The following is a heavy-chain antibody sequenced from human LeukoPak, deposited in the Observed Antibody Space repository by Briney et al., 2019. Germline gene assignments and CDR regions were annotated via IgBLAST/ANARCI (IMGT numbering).Heavy chain of an antibody. CDR3: ARVKINGLYCGGDCYVFDY. Sequence: GGSLTLSCVASGFTFSTYAMSWVRQAPGKGLEWISGVSGSGTSTYYTDSVKGRFTISRDNSKNTLSLQMNSLRAEDTAVYYCARVKINGLYCGGDCYVFDYWGQGTLVTVSS. CDR2: VSGSGTST. J-gene: IGHJ4*02. CDR1: GFTFSTYA. D-gene: IGHD2-21*02. V-gene: IGHV3-23*01.